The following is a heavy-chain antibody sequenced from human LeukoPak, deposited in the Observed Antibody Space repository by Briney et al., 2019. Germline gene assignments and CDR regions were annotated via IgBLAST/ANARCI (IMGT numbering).Heavy chain of an antibody. CDR1: GFTFDEYA. CDR2: ISGDGSNT. J-gene: IGHJ4*02. CDR3: AKDKSPLYYDYIWGSYRLPLDS. D-gene: IGHD3-16*02. V-gene: IGHV3-43*02. Sequence: GGSLRLSCAAAGFTFDEYAMHWVRQAPGKGLEWVSLISGDGSNTWYADSVKGRFTISRDNTENSLYLHMNSLGTEDTAFYYCAKDKSPLYYDYIWGSYRLPLDSWGQGTLVTVSS.